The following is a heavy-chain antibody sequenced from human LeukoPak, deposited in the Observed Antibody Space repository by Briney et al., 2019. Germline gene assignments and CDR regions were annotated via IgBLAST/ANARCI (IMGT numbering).Heavy chain of an antibody. CDR2: MYYSGST. D-gene: IGHD4-17*01. CDR3: ATTVTTRYYFDY. V-gene: IGHV4-39*01. Sequence: SETLSLTCTVSGGSISISRHYWGWIRQPPGKGLEWIGSMYYSGSTYYAPSLKSRFTISVDTYKSQFSLKLSSVTAADTAVYYCATTVTTRYYFDYWGQGILVTVSS. CDR1: GGSISISRHY. J-gene: IGHJ4*02.